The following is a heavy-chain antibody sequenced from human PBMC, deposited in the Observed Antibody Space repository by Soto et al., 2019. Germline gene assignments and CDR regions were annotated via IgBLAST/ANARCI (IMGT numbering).Heavy chain of an antibody. D-gene: IGHD6-13*01. V-gene: IGHV3-48*03. CDR2: ISSSGSTI. Sequence: GGSLRLSCAASGFTFSSYEMNWVRQAPGKGLEWVSYISSSGSTIYYADSVKGRFTISRDNAKNSLYLQMNSLRAEDTAVYYCARDQEGSSWYYYYYGMDVWGQGTTVTVSS. J-gene: IGHJ6*02. CDR3: ARDQEGSSWYYYYYGMDV. CDR1: GFTFSSYE.